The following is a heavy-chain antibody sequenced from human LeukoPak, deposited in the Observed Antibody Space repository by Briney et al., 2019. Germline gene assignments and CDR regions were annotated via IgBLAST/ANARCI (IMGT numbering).Heavy chain of an antibody. CDR1: GYTFTGYY. D-gene: IGHD2-2*01. V-gene: IGHV1-2*02. CDR3: ARVLMGIVVVPAAISNWFDP. CDR2: INPNSGGT. Sequence: ASVKVSCKASGYTFTGYYMHWVRQAPGQGPEWMGWINPNSGGTNYAQKFQGRVTMTRDTSISTAYMELSRLRSDDTAVYYCARVLMGIVVVPAAISNWFDPGAREPWSPSPQ. J-gene: IGHJ5*02.